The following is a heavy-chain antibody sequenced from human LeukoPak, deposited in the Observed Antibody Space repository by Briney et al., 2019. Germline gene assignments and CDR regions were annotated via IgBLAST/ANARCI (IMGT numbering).Heavy chain of an antibody. V-gene: IGHV6-1*01. Sequence: SQTLSLTCAISGDSVSRDSIAWNWIRQSPSRGLEWLGRTYYKSAWYNDYAVSVKGRIIINPDTSKNQFSLQLNSVTPEDAAVYYCARGSGWPQFDYWGQGTLVTVSS. J-gene: IGHJ4*02. D-gene: IGHD6-19*01. CDR3: ARGSGWPQFDY. CDR2: TYYKSAWYN. CDR1: GDSVSRDSIA.